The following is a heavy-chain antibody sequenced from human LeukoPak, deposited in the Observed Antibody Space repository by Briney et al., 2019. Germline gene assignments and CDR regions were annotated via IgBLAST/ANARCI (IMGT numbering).Heavy chain of an antibody. CDR1: GYTFNNNG. CDR2: INPNSGGT. D-gene: IGHD2-15*01. J-gene: IGHJ6*02. Sequence: ASVKVSCKASGYTFNNNGISWVRQAPGQGLEWMGRINPNSGGTNYAQKFQGRVTMTRDTSISTAYMELSRLRSDDTAVYYCARERSCSGGSCYGRGMDVWGQGTTVTVSS. CDR3: ARERSCSGGSCYGRGMDV. V-gene: IGHV1-2*06.